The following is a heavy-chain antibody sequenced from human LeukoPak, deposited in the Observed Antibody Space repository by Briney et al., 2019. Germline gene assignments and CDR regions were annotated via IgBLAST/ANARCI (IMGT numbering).Heavy chain of an antibody. D-gene: IGHD3-10*01. CDR1: EGTFSSYA. CDR2: IIPILGIA. J-gene: IGHJ4*02. CDR3: ARELIVGDLNYFDF. Sequence: RASVKVSCKASEGTFSSYAISWVRQAPGQGLEWMGRIIPILGIANYAQKFQGRVTITADKFPNTAYMELSSLKSEDTAVYFCARELIVGDLNYFDFWGQGTLVTVSS. V-gene: IGHV1-69*04.